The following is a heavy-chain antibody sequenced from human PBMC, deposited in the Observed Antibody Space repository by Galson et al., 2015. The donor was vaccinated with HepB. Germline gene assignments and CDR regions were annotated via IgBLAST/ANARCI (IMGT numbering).Heavy chain of an antibody. CDR3: ARGNRRFYSNSGDNYFEY. CDR2: IIPISGTT. D-gene: IGHD3-3*01. J-gene: IGHJ4*02. Sequence: SVKVSCKASGGTFSMYTISWVRQAPGQGLEWMGGIIPISGTTNYAQKFQGRVTITADKSTSTAYMKLNNLRSQDTALYFCARGNRRFYSNSGDNYFEYWGQGTLVTVSS. V-gene: IGHV1-69*06. CDR1: GGTFSMYT.